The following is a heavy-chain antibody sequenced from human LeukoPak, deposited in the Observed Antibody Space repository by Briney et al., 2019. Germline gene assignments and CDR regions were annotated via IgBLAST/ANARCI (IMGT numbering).Heavy chain of an antibody. CDR2: IKQQGSEI. D-gene: IGHD6-19*01. Sequence: PGGSLRLSCAASGFTFSNYWMSWVRQAPGKGLEWVANIKQQGSEIYYVDSVKGRFTISRDNAKNSLYLQMNSLRAEDTAVYYCARDGTKQWLGSLDYWGQGTLVTVSS. J-gene: IGHJ4*02. CDR3: ARDGTKQWLGSLDY. CDR1: GFTFSNYW. V-gene: IGHV3-7*01.